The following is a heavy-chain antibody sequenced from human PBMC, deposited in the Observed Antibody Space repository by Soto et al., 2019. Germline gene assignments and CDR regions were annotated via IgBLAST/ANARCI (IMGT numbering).Heavy chain of an antibody. D-gene: IGHD5-18*01. CDR1: GYTFTSYG. CDR3: AGVQLGYVDWSSYDMDV. V-gene: IGHV1-18*01. Sequence: QVQLVQSGAEVKKPGASVKVSCKASGYTFTSYGISWVRQAPGQALERMGWISAYNGNTNYSRKLQGRITKTTDTSPSRAHMQLRSLRSDDSAAYYCAGVQLGYVDWSSYDMDVWGQGSTVTFS. CDR2: ISAYNGNT. J-gene: IGHJ6*02.